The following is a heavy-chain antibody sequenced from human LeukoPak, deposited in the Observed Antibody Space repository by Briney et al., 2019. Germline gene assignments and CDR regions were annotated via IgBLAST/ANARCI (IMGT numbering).Heavy chain of an antibody. J-gene: IGHJ2*01. Sequence: PGGSLRLSCAASGFTFSSYGTHWVRQAPRRGLEWVAVISYDGSNKYHADSVKGRFTISRDNSKNTLYLQMNSLRAEDTAVYYCAKAARIAVAGNGYFDLWGRGTLVTVSS. CDR1: GFTFSSYG. CDR2: ISYDGSNK. D-gene: IGHD6-19*01. V-gene: IGHV3-30*18. CDR3: AKAARIAVAGNGYFDL.